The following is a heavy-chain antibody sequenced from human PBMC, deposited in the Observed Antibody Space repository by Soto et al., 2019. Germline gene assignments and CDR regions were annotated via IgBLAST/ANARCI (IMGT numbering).Heavy chain of an antibody. Sequence: GGSLRLSCAASGFTFSSYSMNWVRQAPGKGLEWVSSISSSSSYIYYADSVKGRFTISRDNAKNSLYLQMNSLRAEDTAVYYCARDGASYSSGWSLFDYWGQGTLVTVSS. J-gene: IGHJ4*02. CDR2: ISSSSSYI. CDR1: GFTFSSYS. V-gene: IGHV3-21*01. CDR3: ARDGASYSSGWSLFDY. D-gene: IGHD6-19*01.